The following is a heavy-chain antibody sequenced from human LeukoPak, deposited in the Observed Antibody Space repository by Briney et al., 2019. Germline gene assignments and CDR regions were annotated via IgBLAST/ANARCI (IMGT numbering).Heavy chain of an antibody. V-gene: IGHV4-59*06. CDR2: ASYSGGT. CDR3: ATAEWEYFYFDS. D-gene: IGHD1-26*01. CDR1: GSSINNNF. Sequence: SETLSLTCTVSGSSINNNFWTWIRQPPGKGLEWIGFASYSGGTYYNPSLMSRITISVDRSQNQFSLRMRDVTAADTAVYFCATAEWEYFYFDSWGQGALVAVSS. J-gene: IGHJ4*02.